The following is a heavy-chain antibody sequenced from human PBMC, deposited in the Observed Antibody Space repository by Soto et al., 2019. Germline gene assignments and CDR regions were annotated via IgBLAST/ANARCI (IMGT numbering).Heavy chain of an antibody. CDR1: GGSISSGDYY. Sequence: QVQLQESCPGLVKPSQTLSLTCTVSGGSISSGDYYWSWIRQPPGKGLEWIGYIYYSGSTYYNPSLKSRVTISVDTSKNEFSLKLSSVTAADTAVYYCARAFWSGCYSRPGAFDIWGQGTMVTVSS. D-gene: IGHD3-3*01. CDR2: IYYSGST. CDR3: ARAFWSGCYSRPGAFDI. J-gene: IGHJ3*02. V-gene: IGHV4-30-4*01.